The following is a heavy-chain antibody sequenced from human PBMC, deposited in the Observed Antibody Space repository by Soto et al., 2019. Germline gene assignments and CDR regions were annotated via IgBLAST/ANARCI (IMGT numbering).Heavy chain of an antibody. V-gene: IGHV1-3*01. Sequence: ASVKVSCKASGYTFTSYGISWVRQAPGQRLEWMGWINAGNGNTKYSQKFQGRVTITRDTSASTAYMELGSLRSEDTAVYYCARGYGGPIGWFDPWGQGTLVTVSS. CDR3: ARGYGGPIGWFDP. CDR2: INAGNGNT. J-gene: IGHJ5*02. D-gene: IGHD3-16*01. CDR1: GYTFTSYG.